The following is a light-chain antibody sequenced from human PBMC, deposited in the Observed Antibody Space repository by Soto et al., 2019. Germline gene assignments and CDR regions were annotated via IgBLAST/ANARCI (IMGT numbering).Light chain of an antibody. V-gene: IGKV1-39*01. CDR1: QSISSY. CDR3: QQSYSTPPV. J-gene: IGKJ3*01. Sequence: DIQMTQSPSSLSASVGDRVTITCRASQSISSYLNWYQQKPGKAPKLLIYAASSLQSGFPSRFSGSGSGTDFTLTISSLQPEDFATYYCQQSYSTPPVFGPGTKVDIK. CDR2: AAS.